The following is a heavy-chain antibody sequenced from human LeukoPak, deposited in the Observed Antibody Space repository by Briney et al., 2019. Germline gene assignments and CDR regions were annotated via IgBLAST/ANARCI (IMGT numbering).Heavy chain of an antibody. CDR1: GFAFSSYA. J-gene: IGHJ4*02. V-gene: IGHV3-23*01. Sequence: GGSLRLSCAASGFAFSSYAMSWVRQAPGKGLGWVSTISGSGGSTYYADSVKGRFTISRDNSQNTLYLQMNSLRAEDTAVYYCAKDGGYSYGSDFDYWGQGTLVTVSS. CDR3: AKDGGYSYGSDFDY. D-gene: IGHD5-18*01. CDR2: ISGSGGST.